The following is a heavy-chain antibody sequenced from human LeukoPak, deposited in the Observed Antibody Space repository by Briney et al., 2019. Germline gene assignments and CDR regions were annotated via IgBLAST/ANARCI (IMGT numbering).Heavy chain of an antibody. CDR2: ISSSSSTI. CDR1: GFTFSSYS. V-gene: IGHV3-48*04. D-gene: IGHD3-22*01. Sequence: PGGSLRLSCAASGFTFSSYSMNWVRQAPGKGLEWVAYISSSSSTIYYADSVKGRFTISRDNAKNSQYLQMNSLRAEDTAVYYCARGYYDSSGYYYIWGQGTLVTVSS. J-gene: IGHJ4*02. CDR3: ARGYYDSSGYYYI.